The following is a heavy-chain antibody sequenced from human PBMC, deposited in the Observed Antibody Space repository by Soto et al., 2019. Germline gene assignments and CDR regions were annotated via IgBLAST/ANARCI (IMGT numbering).Heavy chain of an antibody. CDR1: GGSISSYY. Sequence: QVQLQESGPGLVKPSETLSLTCTVSGGSISSYYWSWIRQPPGKGLEWIGYIYYSGSTNYNPSLKSRVTTSVHTSKNQFSLKLSSVTAADTAVYYCARRYGYSFDYWGQGTLVTVSS. CDR2: IYYSGST. J-gene: IGHJ4*02. CDR3: ARRYGYSFDY. D-gene: IGHD1-1*01. V-gene: IGHV4-59*08.